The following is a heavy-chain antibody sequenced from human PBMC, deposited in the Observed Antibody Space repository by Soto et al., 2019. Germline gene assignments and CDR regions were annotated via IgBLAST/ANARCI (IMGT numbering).Heavy chain of an antibody. Sequence: GGSLRLSCAASGFTFSSYSMNWVRQAPGKGLEWVSYISSSSSNIYYADSVKGRFTISRDNAKNSLYLQMNSLRAEDTAVYFFFLGIRDHPSLHFFPTRRSSDL. CDR3: FLGIRDHPSLHFFPTRRSSDL. V-gene: IGHV3-48*01. CDR1: GFTFSSYS. J-gene: IGHJ2*01. CDR2: ISSSSSNI. D-gene: IGHD1-1*01.